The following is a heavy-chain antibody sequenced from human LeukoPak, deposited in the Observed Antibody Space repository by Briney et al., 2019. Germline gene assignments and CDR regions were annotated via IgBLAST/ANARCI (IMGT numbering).Heavy chain of an antibody. CDR3: ARPVSSSSSDWFDP. D-gene: IGHD6-6*01. V-gene: IGHV4-4*07. Sequence: SETLSLTCTVSGGSISSYYWSWIRQSAGKGLEWIGRIHTSGSTDYNPSLRSRVTMSVDTSKNQFSLKLSSVTAADTAVYYCARPVSSSSSDWFDPWGQGTLVTVSS. J-gene: IGHJ5*02. CDR2: IHTSGST. CDR1: GGSISSYY.